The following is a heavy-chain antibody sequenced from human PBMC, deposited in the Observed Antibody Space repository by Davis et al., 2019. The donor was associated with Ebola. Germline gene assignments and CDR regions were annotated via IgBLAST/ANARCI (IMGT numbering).Heavy chain of an antibody. J-gene: IGHJ4*02. V-gene: IGHV3-23*01. CDR2: ISGSGGNT. CDR1: GFTFSSYA. Sequence: GGSLRLSCAASGFTFSSYAMSWVRQTPGKGLEWVSAISGSGGNTYYADSVEGRFTISRDNSRNTLYLDIYNVRSDDRALYYCATQVPDPFDGGKTSVYFDHWGQGSLVTVSS. CDR3: ATQVPDPFDGGKTSVYFDH. D-gene: IGHD2-15*01.